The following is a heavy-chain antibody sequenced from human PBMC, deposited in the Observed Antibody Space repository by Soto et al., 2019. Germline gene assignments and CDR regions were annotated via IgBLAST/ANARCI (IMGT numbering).Heavy chain of an antibody. CDR2: IWYDGSNK. J-gene: IGHJ6*02. V-gene: IGHV3-33*01. CDR1: GFTFSSYG. CDR3: ARSYCTNGVCYAYGMDV. D-gene: IGHD2-8*01. Sequence: QVQLVESGGGVVQPGRSLRLSCAASGFTFSSYGMHWVRQAPGKGLEWVAVIWYDGSNKYYADSVKGRFTISRDNSKNTLYLQMTSLRAEDTAVYYCARSYCTNGVCYAYGMDVWGQGTTVTVSS.